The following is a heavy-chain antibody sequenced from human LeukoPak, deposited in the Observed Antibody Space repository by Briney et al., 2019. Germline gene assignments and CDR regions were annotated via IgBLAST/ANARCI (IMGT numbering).Heavy chain of an antibody. CDR3: ASSLSTVTTEYFDY. Sequence: PSETLSLTCAVYGGSFSGYYWSWIRQPPGKGLEWIGEINHSGSTNYNPSLKSRVTISVDTSKNQFSLKLSSVTAADTAVYYCASSLSTVTTEYFDYWGQGTLVTVSS. V-gene: IGHV4-34*01. CDR2: INHSGST. J-gene: IGHJ4*02. CDR1: GGSFSGYY. D-gene: IGHD4-17*01.